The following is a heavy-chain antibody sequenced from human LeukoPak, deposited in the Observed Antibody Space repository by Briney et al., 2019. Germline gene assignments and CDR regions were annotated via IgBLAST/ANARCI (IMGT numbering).Heavy chain of an antibody. CDR3: AYTNNLKY. Sequence: GGSLILSCAASGLTLSGQWMNWVRQAPGQGLEWVANIKHDGSEKYYVDSAKGRFTISRDDAKNSLSLQMNSVRSEDTAVYYCAYTNNLKYWGQGTLVTVSS. CDR1: GLTLSGQW. J-gene: IGHJ4*02. V-gene: IGHV3-7*01. D-gene: IGHD3-16*01. CDR2: IKHDGSEK.